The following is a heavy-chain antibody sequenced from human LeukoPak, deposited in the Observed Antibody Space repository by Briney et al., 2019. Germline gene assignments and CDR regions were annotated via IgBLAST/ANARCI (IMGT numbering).Heavy chain of an antibody. Sequence: GGSLRLSCAASGFTFTSYAMNWVRQAPGKGLEWVGRITSKSDGGTTDYAAPVKGRFSISRDDSTNTLYLQMNSPKTEDTAMYYCTTSLLIYWGQGTLVTVSS. V-gene: IGHV3-15*01. J-gene: IGHJ4*02. D-gene: IGHD3-16*01. CDR2: ITSKSDGGTT. CDR1: GFTFTSYA. CDR3: TTSLLIY.